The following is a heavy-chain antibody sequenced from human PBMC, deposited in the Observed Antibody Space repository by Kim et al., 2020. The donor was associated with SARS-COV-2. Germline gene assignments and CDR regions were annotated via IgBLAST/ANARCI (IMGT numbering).Heavy chain of an antibody. V-gene: IGHV3-11*01. Sequence: GGSLRLSCAASGFSFSYSYMTWIRQAPGKGLEWVAYINSDGSSTDYADSVNGRFTLSRDSAKRSVSLQMNSLTPEDTAVYYCVSETSNWGQGTLVTVSS. CDR3: VSETSN. CDR2: INSDGSST. J-gene: IGHJ4*02. CDR1: GFSFSYSY.